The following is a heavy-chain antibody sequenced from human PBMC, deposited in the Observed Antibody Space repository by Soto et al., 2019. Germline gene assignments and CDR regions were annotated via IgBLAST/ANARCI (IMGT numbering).Heavy chain of an antibody. CDR1: GYSFTSYG. D-gene: IGHD5-12*01. J-gene: IGHJ4*02. CDR3: ARDLGGFPDY. Sequence: QVQLVQSGAEVKKPGASVKVSCKASGYSFTSYGISWVRQAPGQGLEWMGWISAYNGNRKYAQKFXSRVTMTTDTSTSTAYMELRSLRSDDTAVYYCARDLGGFPDYWGQGTLVTVSS. CDR2: ISAYNGNR. V-gene: IGHV1-18*01.